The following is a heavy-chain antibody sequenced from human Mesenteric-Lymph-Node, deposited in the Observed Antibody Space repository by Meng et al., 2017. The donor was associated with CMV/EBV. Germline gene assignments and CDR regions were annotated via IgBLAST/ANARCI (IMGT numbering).Heavy chain of an antibody. D-gene: IGHD2-2*01. CDR3: AHAIVEYYSSSTCDWYFDL. J-gene: IGHJ2*01. CDR1: LSTTGVG. Sequence: LSTTGVGVGWIRQPPGKALEWLALVHWVDDMRFSQSLKSRLTITRDTSKNQVVLTMTNMDPVDTGTYYCAHAIVEYYSSSTCDWYFDLWGRGTLVTVSS. V-gene: IGHV2-5*02. CDR2: VHWVDDM.